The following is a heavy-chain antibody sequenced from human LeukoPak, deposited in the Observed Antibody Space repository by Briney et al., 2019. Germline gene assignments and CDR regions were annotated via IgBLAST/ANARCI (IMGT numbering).Heavy chain of an antibody. CDR1: GYNFINYW. D-gene: IGHD4-17*01. J-gene: IGHJ6*02. CDR2: ISPGDSDT. CDR3: ARHAPNYGDYYYGMDV. Sequence: GESLKISCKGSGYNFINYWIGWVRQMPGKGLEWMVMISPGDSDTRYSPSFQGQVTISADKSISTAYLQWSSLKASDTAMYYCARHAPNYGDYYYGMDVWGQGTTVTVSS. V-gene: IGHV5-51*01.